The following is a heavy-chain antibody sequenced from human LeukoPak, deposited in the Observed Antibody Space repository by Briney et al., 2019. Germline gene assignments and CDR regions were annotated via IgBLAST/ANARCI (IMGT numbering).Heavy chain of an antibody. CDR1: GGSISSYY. Sequence: PSETLSLTCTVSGGSISSYYRSWIRQPPGKGLEWIGYIYYSGSTNYNPSLKGRVTISVDTSKNQFSLKLSSVTAADTAVYYCARGRRDGYNSWYYFDYWGQGTLVTVSS. V-gene: IGHV4-59*01. D-gene: IGHD5-24*01. CDR3: ARGRRDGYNSWYYFDY. J-gene: IGHJ4*02. CDR2: IYYSGST.